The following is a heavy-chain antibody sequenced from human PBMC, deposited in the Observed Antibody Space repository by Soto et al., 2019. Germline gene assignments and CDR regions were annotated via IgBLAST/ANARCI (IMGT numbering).Heavy chain of an antibody. CDR3: AGTHFRGYLYWLFRP. CDR2: ISAYNGNT. V-gene: IGHV1-18*01. Sequence: QVQLVQSGAEVKKPGASVKVSCKASGYTFTSYGISWVRQAPGQGLEWMGWISAYNGNTNYAQKLQGRVTMTTDTSTSKGYMGLRSLRSDGPAVYYCAGTHFRGYLYWLFRPWGQGTLVHVSS. D-gene: IGHD5-12*01. J-gene: IGHJ5*02. CDR1: GYTFTSYG.